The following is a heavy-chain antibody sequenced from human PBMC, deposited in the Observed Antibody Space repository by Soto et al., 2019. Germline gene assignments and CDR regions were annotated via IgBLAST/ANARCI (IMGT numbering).Heavy chain of an antibody. V-gene: IGHV3-23*01. Sequence: PGGSLRLSCAASGFIFSNYAMSWVRQAPGRGLEWVSAISGSGATTYHPDSVKGRFTISRDNSKNTLYLQMNNLRADDTAVYYCTKGGIPRRYNIPKVDFDYWGQGSLVTVSS. D-gene: IGHD1-1*01. CDR3: TKGGIPRRYNIPKVDFDY. J-gene: IGHJ4*02. CDR2: ISGSGATT. CDR1: GFIFSNYA.